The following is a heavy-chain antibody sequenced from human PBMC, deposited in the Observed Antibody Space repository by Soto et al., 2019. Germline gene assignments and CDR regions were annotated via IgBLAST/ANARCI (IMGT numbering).Heavy chain of an antibody. CDR2: INHSGST. Sequence: QVQLQQWGAGLLKPSETLSLTCAVYGGSFSGYYWSWIRQPPGKGLEWIGEINHSGSTNYNPSLNSRVTISVDTSKNQFSLKLSSVTAADTAVYYCARGGITMVRGVHYYYGMDVWGQGTTVTVSS. V-gene: IGHV4-34*01. CDR1: GGSFSGYY. J-gene: IGHJ6*02. CDR3: ARGGITMVRGVHYYYGMDV. D-gene: IGHD3-10*01.